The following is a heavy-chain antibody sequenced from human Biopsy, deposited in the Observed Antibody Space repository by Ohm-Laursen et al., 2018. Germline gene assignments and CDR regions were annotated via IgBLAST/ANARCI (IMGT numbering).Heavy chain of an antibody. CDR1: GDSINNFF. D-gene: IGHD3-3*01. CDR2: IYYSGTT. Sequence: SETLSLTCTVSGDSINNFFWSWIRQPPGKGLEWIASIYYSGTTNKNPSLKSRVTISVDTSKRQFYLELSSVTAADTAIYYCARVRGGFLEWFDYWGQGTLITVSS. J-gene: IGHJ5*01. CDR3: ARVRGGFLEWFDY. V-gene: IGHV4-59*01.